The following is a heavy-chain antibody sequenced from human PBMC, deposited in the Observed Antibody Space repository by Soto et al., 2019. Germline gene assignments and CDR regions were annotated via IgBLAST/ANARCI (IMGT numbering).Heavy chain of an antibody. CDR1: GFTFSSYA. J-gene: IGHJ4*02. CDR3: AKVGAPYCGGDCYLDY. CDR2: ISGSGGST. V-gene: IGHV3-23*01. Sequence: GGSLRLSCAASGFTFSSYAMSWVRQAPGKGLEWVSAISGSGGSTYYADSVKGRFTISRDNSKNTLYLQMNSLRAEDTAVYYCAKVGAPYCGGDCYLDYWGQGTLVTVSS. D-gene: IGHD2-21*02.